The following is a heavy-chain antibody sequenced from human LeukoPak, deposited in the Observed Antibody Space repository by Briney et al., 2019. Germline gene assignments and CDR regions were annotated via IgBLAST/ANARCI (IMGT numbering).Heavy chain of an antibody. CDR2: IYPGDSDT. Sequence: KHGESLKISCKGSGYSFTSYWIGWVRQMPGKGLEWMGIIYPGDSDTRYSPSFQGQVTISADKSISTAYLQWSSLKASDTAMYYCARRTTYDILTGYEVRYFDYWGQGTLVTVSS. CDR3: ARRTTYDILTGYEVRYFDY. D-gene: IGHD3-9*01. J-gene: IGHJ4*02. CDR1: GYSFTSYW. V-gene: IGHV5-51*01.